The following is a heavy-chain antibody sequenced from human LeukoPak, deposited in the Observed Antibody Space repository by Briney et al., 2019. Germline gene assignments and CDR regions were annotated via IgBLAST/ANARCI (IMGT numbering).Heavy chain of an antibody. CDR2: INPNSGGT. CDR1: GYTFTGYY. Sequence: ASVKVSCKASGYTFTGYYMHWVRQAPGQGLEWMGWINPNSGGTNYAQKLQGRVTMTTDTSTSTAYMELRSLRSDDTAVYYCARDWSYYYDSSGYYSGIYYYYYYMDVWGKGTAVTVSS. CDR3: ARDWSYYYDSSGYYSGIYYYYYYMDV. V-gene: IGHV1-2*02. D-gene: IGHD3-22*01. J-gene: IGHJ6*03.